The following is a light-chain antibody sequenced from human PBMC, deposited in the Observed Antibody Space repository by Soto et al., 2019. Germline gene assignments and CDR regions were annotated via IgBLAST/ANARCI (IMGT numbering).Light chain of an antibody. CDR2: GAS. CDR1: QSVSRRY. Sequence: EIVLTQSPGTLPLSPGERGTLLCRASQSVSRRYLAWYQKKPGQAPRLLIYGASSRATGIPDRFSGSGSGTDFTLTISRLEPEDFAVYYCPQYESSHPITLGQGTRLEIK. V-gene: IGKV3-20*01. CDR3: PQYESSHPIT. J-gene: IGKJ5*01.